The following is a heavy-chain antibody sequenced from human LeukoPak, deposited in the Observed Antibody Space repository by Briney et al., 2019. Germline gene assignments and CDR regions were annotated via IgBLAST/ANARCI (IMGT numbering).Heavy chain of an antibody. D-gene: IGHD5-24*01. CDR1: GFTFTTYW. J-gene: IGHJ4*02. CDR2: IKQDGSVT. V-gene: IGHV3-7*01. CDR3: ARGDGGPSGLYFDS. Sequence: GGSLRLSCATSGFTFTTYWMSWIRQVPEKGLEWVANIKQDGSVTYYVDSVKGRFTVSRDNANYALFLQMNGLRAEDTAVYYCARGDGGPSGLYFDSWGQGTLVTVSS.